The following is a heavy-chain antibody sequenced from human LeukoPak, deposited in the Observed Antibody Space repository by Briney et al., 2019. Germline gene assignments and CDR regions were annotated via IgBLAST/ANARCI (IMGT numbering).Heavy chain of an antibody. CDR1: GYTFTGYY. D-gene: IGHD3-10*01. CDR2: INPNSGGT. V-gene: IGHV1-2*06. CDR3: GRQRPGRVIIVVDWFDP. Sequence: ASVKVSCKASGYTFTGYYMHWVRQAPGQGLEWMGRINPNSGGTNYAQKFQGRVTMTRDTSISTAYMELSRLRSDDTAVYYCGRQRPGRVIIVVDWFDPWGQGTLVTVSS. J-gene: IGHJ5*02.